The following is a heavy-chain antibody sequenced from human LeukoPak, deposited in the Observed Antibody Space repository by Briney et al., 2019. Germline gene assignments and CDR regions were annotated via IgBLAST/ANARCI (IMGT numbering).Heavy chain of an antibody. CDR3: ATWAYCGGDCYSVPFDY. CDR2: LDPEDGET. Sequence: ASVKVSCKVSGYTLTELSMHWVRQAPGKGLEWMGGLDPEDGETIYAQKFQGRVTMTEDTSTDTAYMELSSLRSEDTAVYYCATWAYCGGDCYSVPFDYWGQGTLVTVSS. D-gene: IGHD2-21*02. J-gene: IGHJ4*02. V-gene: IGHV1-24*01. CDR1: GYTLTELS.